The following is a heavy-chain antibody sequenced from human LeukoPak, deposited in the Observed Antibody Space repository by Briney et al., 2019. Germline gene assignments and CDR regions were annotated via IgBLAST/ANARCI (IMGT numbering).Heavy chain of an antibody. J-gene: IGHJ4*02. Sequence: ASVKVSCKASGYTFTSYGISWVRQAPGQGLEWMGWISAYNGNTNYAQKLQGRVTMTTDTSTGTAYMELRSLRSDDTAVYYCARDGGNLLWFGELLPYPHYWGQGTLVTVSS. V-gene: IGHV1-18*01. D-gene: IGHD3-10*01. CDR1: GYTFTSYG. CDR2: ISAYNGNT. CDR3: ARDGGNLLWFGELLPYPHY.